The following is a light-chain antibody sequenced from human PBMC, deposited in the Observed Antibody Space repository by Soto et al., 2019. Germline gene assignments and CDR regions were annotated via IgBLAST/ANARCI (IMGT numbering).Light chain of an antibody. CDR3: QQYNSYSGT. V-gene: IGKV1-5*03. CDR1: QSISSW. Sequence: DIQMTQSPSTLSASVGDRVTITCRASQSISSWLAWYQQKPGKAPKLLIYKASSLESGVPSRFSGSGSGTGFTLTISSLQPDDFATYYCQQYNSYSGTFGPGTKVDIK. J-gene: IGKJ3*01. CDR2: KAS.